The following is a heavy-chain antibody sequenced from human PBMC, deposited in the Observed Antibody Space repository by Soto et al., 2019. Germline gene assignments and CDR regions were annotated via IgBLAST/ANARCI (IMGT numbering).Heavy chain of an antibody. J-gene: IGHJ4*02. CDR3: AKGTEYCGGDCNYLFDY. CDR1: GFTFRTHG. D-gene: IGHD2-21*02. V-gene: IGHV3-23*01. CDR2: ISAGGYNT. Sequence: VQLLESGGGLVQPGGSLRLSCAASGFTFRTHGMSWVRQAPGKGLEWVSSISAGGYNTYYADSVKGRITISRDNSKNTVYMQMKSLGAEDTAVYYCAKGTEYCGGDCNYLFDYWGQGTQVTVSS.